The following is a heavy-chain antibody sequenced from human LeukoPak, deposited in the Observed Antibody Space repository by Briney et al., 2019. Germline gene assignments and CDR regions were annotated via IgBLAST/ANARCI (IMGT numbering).Heavy chain of an antibody. V-gene: IGHV3-7*01. CDR3: ARYLNSGPEDF. Sequence: PGGSLRLSCAASGFTFSSYGMHWVRQAPGKGLEWVANIKYDGRDKQYVDSVKGRFTISRDNAKNSLFLQMNSLTAEDTAVYYCARYLNSGPEDFWGQGTLVTVSP. CDR1: GFTFSSYG. CDR2: IKYDGRDK. D-gene: IGHD1-26*01. J-gene: IGHJ4*02.